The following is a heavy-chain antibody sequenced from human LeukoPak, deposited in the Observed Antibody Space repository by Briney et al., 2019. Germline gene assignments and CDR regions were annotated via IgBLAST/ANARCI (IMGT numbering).Heavy chain of an antibody. CDR3: ATLSHCGGDCYSDNYFDY. Sequence: ASVKVSCKASGYTFTSYYMHWARQAPGQGLEWMGIINPSGGSTSYAQKFQGRVTMTRDTSTSTVYMELSSLRSEDTAVYYCATLSHCGGDCYSDNYFDYWGQGTLVTVSS. V-gene: IGHV1-46*01. CDR1: GYTFTSYY. D-gene: IGHD2-21*02. CDR2: INPSGGST. J-gene: IGHJ4*02.